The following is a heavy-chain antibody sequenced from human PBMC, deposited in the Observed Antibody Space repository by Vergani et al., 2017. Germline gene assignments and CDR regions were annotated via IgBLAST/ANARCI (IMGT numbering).Heavy chain of an antibody. CDR3: ASGVPGYQLATQYFQH. D-gene: IGHD2-2*01. V-gene: IGHV3-9*02. CDR1: GFTSAGYA. J-gene: IGHJ1*01. CDR2: ISWNSNSI. Sequence: EVQLEESGGGLVLPGRSLRLSCVASGFTSAGYAMHWVRQAPGKGLEWVSGISWNSNSIGYADSVKGRFTISRDNGEYSLLLQMNSLRPEDTAVYYCASGVPGYQLATQYFQHWGQGTLVTVSS.